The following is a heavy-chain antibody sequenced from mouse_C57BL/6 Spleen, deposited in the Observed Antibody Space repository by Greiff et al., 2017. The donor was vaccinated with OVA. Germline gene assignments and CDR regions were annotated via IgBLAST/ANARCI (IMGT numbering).Heavy chain of an antibody. CDR2: ISSGSSTI. Sequence: EVQVVESGGGLVKPGGSLKLSCAASGFTFSDYGMHWVRQAPEKGLEWVAYISSGSSTIYYADTVKGRFTISRDNAKNTLFLQMTSLRSEDTAMYYCARRSCSWGQGTLVTVSA. J-gene: IGHJ3*01. CDR3: ARRSCS. CDR1: GFTFSDYG. V-gene: IGHV5-17*01.